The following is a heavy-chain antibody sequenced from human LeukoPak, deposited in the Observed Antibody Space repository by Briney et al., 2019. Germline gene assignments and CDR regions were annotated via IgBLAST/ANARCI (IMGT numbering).Heavy chain of an antibody. CDR2: IKQDGSDK. J-gene: IGHJ4*02. Sequence: GGSLRLSCAASGFTFSSYWMSWVRQAPGKGLEWLANIKQDGSDKYYVDSVKGRFTISRDNAKNSLYLQMNSLRAEDTAVYYCARDAFGVDKSPFWGQGTLVTVSS. V-gene: IGHV3-7*01. CDR1: GFTFSSYW. CDR3: ARDAFGVDKSPF. D-gene: IGHD3-3*01.